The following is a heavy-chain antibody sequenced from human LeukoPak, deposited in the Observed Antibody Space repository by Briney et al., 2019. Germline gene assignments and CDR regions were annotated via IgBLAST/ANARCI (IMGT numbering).Heavy chain of an antibody. CDR1: GFTFSSYA. CDR3: ARRTAVTGPYFDY. D-gene: IGHD6-19*01. V-gene: IGHV3-23*01. Sequence: PGGSLRLSCAASGFTFSSYAMSWVRQAPGKGLEWVAPISGSGSRTYYADSVKGRFTISRDNSKNTLYLQMNSLRARDTAVYYCARRTAVTGPYFDYWGQGTLVTVSS. CDR2: ISGSGSRT. J-gene: IGHJ4*02.